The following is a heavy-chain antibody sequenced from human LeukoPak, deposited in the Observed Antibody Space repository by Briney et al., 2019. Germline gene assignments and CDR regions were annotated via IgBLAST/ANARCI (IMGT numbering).Heavy chain of an antibody. V-gene: IGHV4-39*07. CDR1: GGSISSSSYY. CDR2: IYYSGST. CDR3: ARGIVLMVYAIHPFDY. Sequence: PSETLSLTCTVSGGSISSSSYYWGWIRQPPGKGLEWIGSIYYSGSTYYNPSLKSRVTISVDTSKNQFSLKLSSVTAADTAVYYCARGIVLMVYAIHPFDYWGQGTLVTVSS. J-gene: IGHJ4*02. D-gene: IGHD2-8*01.